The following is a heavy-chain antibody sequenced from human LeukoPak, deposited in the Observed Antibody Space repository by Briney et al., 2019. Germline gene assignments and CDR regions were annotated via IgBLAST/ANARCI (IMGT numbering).Heavy chain of an antibody. D-gene: IGHD3-3*01. CDR2: ISGSGGST. CDR1: GYSISSGYY. V-gene: IGHV3-23*01. CDR3: AKDLDDFWSGPHFDMDV. Sequence: ETLSLTCAVSGYSISSGYYWGWIRQPPGKGLEWVSAISGSGGSTYYADSVKGRFTISRDNSKNTLYLQMNSLRAEDTAVYYCAKDLDDFWSGPHFDMDVWGKGTTVTVSS. J-gene: IGHJ6*03.